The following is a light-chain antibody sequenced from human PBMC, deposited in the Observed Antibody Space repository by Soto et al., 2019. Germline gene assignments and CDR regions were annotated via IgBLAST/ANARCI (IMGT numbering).Light chain of an antibody. V-gene: IGLV4-60*02. CDR2: LDRSGSY. CDR3: ETWYSNTHKV. Sequence: QLVLTQSSSASASLGSSVKLTCILSSGHSTYIIAWHQQQPGKAPRFLMTLDRSGSYNRGSGVPDRFSGSSSGTDRYLTISNLQFEDEGDYYCETWYSNTHKVFGGGTKLTVL. CDR1: SGHSTYI. J-gene: IGLJ3*02.